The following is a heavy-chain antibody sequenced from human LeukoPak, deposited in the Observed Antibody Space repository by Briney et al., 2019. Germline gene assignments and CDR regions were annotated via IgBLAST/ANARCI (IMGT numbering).Heavy chain of an antibody. J-gene: IGHJ4*02. CDR2: IYPGDSDT. D-gene: IGHD2-15*01. V-gene: IGHV5-51*01. CDR3: ASRVVAATLDFDY. CDR1: GYSFTSYW. Sequence: GESLKISCKGSGYSFTSYWIGWVRQMPGKGLEWMGIIYPGDSDTRYSPSFQGQVTISADKSISTAYLQWSSLKASDTAMYYCASRVVAATLDFDYWDQGTLVTVSS.